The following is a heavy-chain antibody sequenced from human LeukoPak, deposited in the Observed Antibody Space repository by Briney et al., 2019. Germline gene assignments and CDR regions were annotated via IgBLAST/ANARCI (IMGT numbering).Heavy chain of an antibody. J-gene: IGHJ4*02. V-gene: IGHV3-11*01. CDR1: GFTFSDYY. Sequence: GGSLRLSCAASGFTFSDYYMSWIRQAPGKGLEWVSYISSSGSTIYYADSVKGRFTISRDNAKNSLYLQMNSLRAEDTAVYYCARARITIFGVIRGNYYFDYWGQGTLVTVSS. CDR3: ARARITIFGVIRGNYYFDY. D-gene: IGHD3-3*01. CDR2: ISSSGSTI.